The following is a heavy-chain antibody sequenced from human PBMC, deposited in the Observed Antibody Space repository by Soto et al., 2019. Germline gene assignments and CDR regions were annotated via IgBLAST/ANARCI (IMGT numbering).Heavy chain of an antibody. V-gene: IGHV4-59*01. D-gene: IGHD2-2*01. CDR1: GGSISSSS. CDR3: ARARFCTSTSCYHYFDF. Sequence: SETLSLTCTVSGGSISSSSWSWIRQPPGRGLEWIGYIYNNGRTDYNPSLKSRVTISVDTSKNHFSLKLSSVTPADTAVYYCARARFCTSTSCYHYFDFWGQGTLVTAPQ. J-gene: IGHJ4*02. CDR2: IYNNGRT.